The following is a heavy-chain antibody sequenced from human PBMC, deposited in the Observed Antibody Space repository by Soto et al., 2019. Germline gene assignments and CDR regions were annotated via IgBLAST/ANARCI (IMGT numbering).Heavy chain of an antibody. Sequence: VGSVRLSSAASRFTFSRCAMHWGRQAPGKGLEWVAIISHDGSDKHYADSVKGRFTIPRDNSKKRLYLQMNSLRVEDTAVYYCATEPVRRLQGPDSSYYVLDCWGQGPTVTVAS. CDR2: ISHDGSDK. J-gene: IGHJ6*02. CDR3: ATEPVRRLQGPDSSYYVLDC. V-gene: IGHV3-30-3*01. CDR1: RFTFSRCA. D-gene: IGHD3-16*01.